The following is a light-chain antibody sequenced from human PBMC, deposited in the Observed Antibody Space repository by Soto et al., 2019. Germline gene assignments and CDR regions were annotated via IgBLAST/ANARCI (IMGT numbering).Light chain of an antibody. CDR1: QSVRSN. Sequence: EIVLTQSPATLSLSPGEGATLSCRASQSVRSNLGWYQQKPGQAPSLLIYGASTRATGIPDRFSGSGSGTEFTLTISSLQSEDFALYYCQQSNNWPPTFGRGTKVDIK. CDR2: GAS. CDR3: QQSNNWPPT. V-gene: IGKV3-15*01. J-gene: IGKJ1*01.